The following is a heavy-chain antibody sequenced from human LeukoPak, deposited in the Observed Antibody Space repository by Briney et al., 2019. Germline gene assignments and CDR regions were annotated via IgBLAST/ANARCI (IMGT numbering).Heavy chain of an antibody. Sequence: GGSLRLSCAASGFTLSSYNMNWVRQAPGKGLEWVSYISISTIYYADSVKGRFTTSRDNAKNSLYLQMNSLRAEDTAVYYCARGRDSYQTFDFWGQGTLVTVSS. CDR1: GFTLSSYN. D-gene: IGHD2-21*02. CDR2: ISISTI. V-gene: IGHV3-48*04. J-gene: IGHJ4*02. CDR3: ARGRDSYQTFDF.